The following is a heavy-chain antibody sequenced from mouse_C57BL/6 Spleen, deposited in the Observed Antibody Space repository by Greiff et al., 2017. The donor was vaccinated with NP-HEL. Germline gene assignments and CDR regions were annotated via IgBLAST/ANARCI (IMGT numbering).Heavy chain of an antibody. V-gene: IGHV1-82*01. CDR3: ARDYPYAMDY. D-gene: IGHD2-4*01. CDR2: IYPGDGDT. CDR1: GYAFSRSW. Sequence: QVQLQQSGPELVKPGASVKISCKASGYAFSRSWMNWVKQRPGKGLEWIGRIYPGDGDTNYNGKFKGKATLTADKSSSTAYMQLSSLTSEDSAVYFCARDYPYAMDYWGQGTSVTVSS. J-gene: IGHJ4*01.